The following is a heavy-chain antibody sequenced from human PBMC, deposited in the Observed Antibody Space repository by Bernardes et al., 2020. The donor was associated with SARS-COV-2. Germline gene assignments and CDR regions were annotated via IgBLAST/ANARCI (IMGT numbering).Heavy chain of an antibody. CDR1: GYTFSDYY. CDR3: ARTFYYDRGGDSVFDQ. J-gene: IGHJ4*02. V-gene: IGHV1-2*02. Sequence: ASVKVSCKAYGYTFSDYYIHWLRQAPGQGFEWMGLISPKSGATNYAQKFQGRVTMTRDTAISTEYMQLSRLTSDDTAVYYCARTFYYDRGGDSVFDQWGQGTLVSVSS. D-gene: IGHD2-21*01. CDR2: ISPKSGAT.